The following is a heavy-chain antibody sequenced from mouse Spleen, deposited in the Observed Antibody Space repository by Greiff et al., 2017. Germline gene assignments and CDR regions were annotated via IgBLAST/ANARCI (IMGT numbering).Heavy chain of an antibody. J-gene: IGHJ2*01. CDR2: INPSNGRT. V-gene: IGHV1S81*02. CDR1: GYTFTSYW. CDR3: TRSDLSFDY. Sequence: VQLQQPGAELVKPGASVKLSCKASGYTFTSYWMHWVKQRPGQGLEWIGEINPSNGRTNYNEKFKSKATLTVDKSSSTAYMQLSSLTSEDSAVYYCTRSDLSFDYWGQSTTLTVSS.